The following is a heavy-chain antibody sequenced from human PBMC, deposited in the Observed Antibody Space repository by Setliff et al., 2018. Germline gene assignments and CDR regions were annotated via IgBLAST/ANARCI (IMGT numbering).Heavy chain of an antibody. CDR3: ARRSGDRGMTTGWPDDFDY. J-gene: IGHJ4*01. CDR2: ISTRNDDT. V-gene: IGHV1-18*01. Sequence: ASVKVSCKASGYIFTRYRITWVRQSPGQGLEWMGWISTRNDDTGYAQKFKGRVTLTTDTSTNTACMELRSLRSDDTAVYYCARRSGDRGMTTGWPDDFDYWGRGTLVTVSS. CDR1: GYIFTRYR. D-gene: IGHD4-17*01.